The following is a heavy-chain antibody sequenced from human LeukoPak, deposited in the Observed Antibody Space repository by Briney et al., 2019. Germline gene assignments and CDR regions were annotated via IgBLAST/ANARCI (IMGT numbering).Heavy chain of an antibody. J-gene: IGHJ3*02. CDR1: GHSFTSYW. V-gene: IGHV5-51*01. CDR3: ARHPLGGGSTRGAFDI. Sequence: GESLKISCKGSGHSFTSYWIGWVRQMPGKGLEWMGIIYPGDSDTRYSPSFQGQVTISADKSISTAYLQWSSLKASDTAMYYCARHPLGGGSTRGAFDIWGQGTMATVSS. CDR2: IYPGDSDT. D-gene: IGHD1-26*01.